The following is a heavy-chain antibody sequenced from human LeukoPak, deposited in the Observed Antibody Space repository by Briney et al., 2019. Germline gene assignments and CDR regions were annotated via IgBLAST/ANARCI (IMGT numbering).Heavy chain of an antibody. CDR3: ARGRSEDIVVVVAATDFDY. Sequence: PSETLSLTCAVYGGSFSGYYWSWIRQPPGKGLEWMGEINHSGSTNYNPSLKSRVTISVDTSKNQSSLKLSSVTAADTAAYYCARGRSEDIVVVVAATDFDYWGQGTLVTVSS. V-gene: IGHV4-34*01. CDR2: INHSGST. CDR1: GGSFSGYY. J-gene: IGHJ4*02. D-gene: IGHD2-15*01.